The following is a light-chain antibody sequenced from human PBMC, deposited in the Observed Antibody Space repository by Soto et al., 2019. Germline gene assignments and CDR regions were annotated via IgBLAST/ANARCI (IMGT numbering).Light chain of an antibody. CDR2: DSS. J-gene: IGKJ2*02. CDR3: QKYDTARST. CDR1: QSISSSF. V-gene: IGKV3-20*01. Sequence: EIVLTQSPGTLSLSPGERATLSCRASQSISSSFLAWYQQKPGQAPRLLLHDSSDRATGIPDRFSGSGSGTDFTLTISAVEPEDVAVYYCQKYDTARSTFGQGTKLEIK.